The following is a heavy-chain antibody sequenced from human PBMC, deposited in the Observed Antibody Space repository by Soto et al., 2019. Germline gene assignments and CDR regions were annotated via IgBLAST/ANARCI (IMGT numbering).Heavy chain of an antibody. CDR1: GGSISSSSYY. CDR2: IYYSGST. V-gene: IGHV4-39*01. Sequence: SETLSLTCTVSGGSISSSSYYWGWIRQPPGKGLEWIGSIYYSGSTYYNPSLKSRVTISVDTSKNQFSLKLSSVTAADTAVYYCASAIAAQDAFDIWGQGTMVTVSS. J-gene: IGHJ3*02. D-gene: IGHD6-6*01. CDR3: ASAIAAQDAFDI.